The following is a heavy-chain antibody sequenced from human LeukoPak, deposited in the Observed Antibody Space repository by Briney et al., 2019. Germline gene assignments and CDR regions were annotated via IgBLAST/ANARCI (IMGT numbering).Heavy chain of an antibody. Sequence: PSETLSLTCTVSGGSISSYYWSWIRQPPGKGLEWIGYIYYSGSTNYNPSLESRVTISVDTTKNQFSLKLSSGTAADTAVYYCARDSYSIFDYWGQGTLVTVSS. CDR1: GGSISSYY. CDR3: ARDSYSIFDY. CDR2: IYYSGST. J-gene: IGHJ4*02. V-gene: IGHV4-59*01. D-gene: IGHD4-11*01.